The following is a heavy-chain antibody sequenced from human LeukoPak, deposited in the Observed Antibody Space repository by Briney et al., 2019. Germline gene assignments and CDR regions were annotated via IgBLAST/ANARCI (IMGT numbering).Heavy chain of an antibody. Sequence: PGGSLRLSCAASGFTVSSNYMSWVRQAPGKGLEWVSPIYRGGSTYYADSVKGRFTISRDNSKNTLYLQMNTLRAEDTAVYYCARDRDHGDYVGAFDIWGQGTMVTVSS. J-gene: IGHJ3*02. CDR3: ARDRDHGDYVGAFDI. CDR2: IYRGGST. V-gene: IGHV3-53*01. D-gene: IGHD4-17*01. CDR1: GFTVSSNY.